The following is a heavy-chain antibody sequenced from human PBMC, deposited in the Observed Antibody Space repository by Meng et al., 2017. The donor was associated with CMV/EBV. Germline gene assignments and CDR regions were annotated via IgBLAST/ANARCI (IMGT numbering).Heavy chain of an antibody. CDR3: ARVMGPNRTPYYFDY. V-gene: IGHV4-30-4*08. D-gene: IGHD1-14*01. J-gene: IGHJ4*02. CDR1: GGSISSGDYY. CDR2: IYYSGST. Sequence: LQESGPGLVNPSQTLSLTCTVSGGSISSGDYYWSWIRQPPGKGLEWIGYIYYSGSTYYNPSLKSRVTISVDTSKNQFSLKLSSVTAADTAVYYCARVMGPNRTPYYFDYWGQGTLVTVSS.